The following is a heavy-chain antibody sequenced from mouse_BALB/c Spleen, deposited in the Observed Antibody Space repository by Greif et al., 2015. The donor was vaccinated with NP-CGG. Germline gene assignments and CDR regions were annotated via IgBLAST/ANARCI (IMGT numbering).Heavy chain of an antibody. J-gene: IGHJ4*01. CDR3: ARGSLYYYAMDY. CDR2: IYPGNVNT. Sequence: VQLQESGPELVKPGASVRISCKASGYTFTSYYIHWVKQRPGQGLEWIGWIYPGNVNTKYNEKFKGKATLTADKSSSTAYMQLSSLTSEDSAVYFCARGSLYYYAMDYWGQGTSVTVSS. V-gene: IGHV1S56*01. CDR1: GYTFTSYY. D-gene: IGHD6-1*01.